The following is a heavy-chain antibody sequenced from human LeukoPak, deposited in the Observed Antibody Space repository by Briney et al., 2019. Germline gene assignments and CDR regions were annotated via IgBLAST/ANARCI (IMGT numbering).Heavy chain of an antibody. V-gene: IGHV3-66*01. CDR3: ARGRPGYYFDY. J-gene: IGHJ4*02. Sequence: GGSLRLSCAASGFTVSSNYMSWVGQAPGKGLEWVSVIYTSGSTYYADSVKGRFTISRDNSKNTLYVQMNSLRAEDTAMYYCARGRPGYYFDYWGQGTLVTVSS. CDR1: GFTVSSNY. CDR2: IYTSGST. D-gene: IGHD6-6*01.